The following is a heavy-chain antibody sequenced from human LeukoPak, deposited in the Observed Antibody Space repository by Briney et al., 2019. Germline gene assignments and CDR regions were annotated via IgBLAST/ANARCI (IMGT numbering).Heavy chain of an antibody. V-gene: IGHV4-59*08. CDR3: ARLILSGSYLYYFDY. CDR1: GGSISSYY. Sequence: SETLSLTCTVAGGSISSYYWSWIRQPPGKGLEWIGYISYSGNTNYNPSLKSRVTISVDMSKNQFSLKLSSVTAADTAVYHCARLILSGSYLYYFDYWGQGTLVTVSS. CDR2: ISYSGNT. J-gene: IGHJ4*02. D-gene: IGHD1-26*01.